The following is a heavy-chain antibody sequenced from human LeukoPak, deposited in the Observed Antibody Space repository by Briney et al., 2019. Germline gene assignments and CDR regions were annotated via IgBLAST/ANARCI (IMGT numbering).Heavy chain of an antibody. CDR2: MSYDGINK. Sequence: GGSLRLSCAASGFTFSTYAMHWVRQAPGKGLEWVAVMSYDGINKYYADFVRGLFTISRDNSKNTFYVQMNSLSAEPTAVYHCARARLAVAGTHYCGMHVWRQGTSVTVP. D-gene: IGHD6-19*01. CDR3: ARARLAVAGTHYCGMHV. J-gene: IGHJ6*01. V-gene: IGHV3-30*04. CDR1: GFTFSTYA.